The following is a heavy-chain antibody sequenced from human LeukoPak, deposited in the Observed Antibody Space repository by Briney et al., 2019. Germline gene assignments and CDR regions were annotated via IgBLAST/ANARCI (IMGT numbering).Heavy chain of an antibody. D-gene: IGHD2/OR15-2a*01. Sequence: PGGSLRLSCAASGFTVSSNYMSWVRQAPGKGLEWVSVIYSGGSTYYADSVKGRFTISRDNSKNTLYLQMNSLRAEDTAVYYCARDPYVLRSYYFDYWGQGTLVTVSS. V-gene: IGHV3-66*01. J-gene: IGHJ4*02. CDR3: ARDPYVLRSYYFDY. CDR1: GFTVSSNY. CDR2: IYSGGST.